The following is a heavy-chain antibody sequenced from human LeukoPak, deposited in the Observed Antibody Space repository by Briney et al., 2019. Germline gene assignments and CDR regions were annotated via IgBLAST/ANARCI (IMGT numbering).Heavy chain of an antibody. CDR2: ISGSGGST. CDR1: GFTFSSYA. J-gene: IGHJ4*02. D-gene: IGHD3-3*01. CDR3: AKDLGEGRFFSLDY. V-gene: IGHV3-23*01. Sequence: GGSLRLSCAASGFTFSSYAMSWVRQAPGKGLEWVSAISGSGGSTYYADSVKGRFTISRDNSKNTLYLQMNSLRAEDTALYYCAKDLGEGRFFSLDYWGQGTLVTVSS.